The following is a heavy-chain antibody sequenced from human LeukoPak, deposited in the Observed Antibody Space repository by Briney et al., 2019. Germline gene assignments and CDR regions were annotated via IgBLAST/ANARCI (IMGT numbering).Heavy chain of an antibody. CDR1: GYTFTSYY. CDR3: ARTPNDFWSGYPYYYYGMDV. V-gene: IGHV1-46*01. Sequence: ASVKVSCKASGYTFTSYYMHWVRQAPGQGLEWMGIINPSGGSTGYAQKFQGRVTMTRDTSTSTVYMELSSLRSEDTAVFYCARTPNDFWSGYPYYYYGMDVWGQGTTVTVSS. D-gene: IGHD3-3*01. CDR2: INPSGGST. J-gene: IGHJ6*02.